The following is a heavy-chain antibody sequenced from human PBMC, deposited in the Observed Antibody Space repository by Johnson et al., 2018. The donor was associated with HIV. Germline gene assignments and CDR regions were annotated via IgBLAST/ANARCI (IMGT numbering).Heavy chain of an antibody. D-gene: IGHD1-26*01. CDR3: AKGTVSGSYYDACDI. Sequence: QVQLVESGGGVVQPGGSLRLSCAASGFTFSSYGMHWVRQAPGKGLEWVAFIRYDGSNKYYADSVKGRFTISRDNSKNTLYLQMNSLRAEDTAVYYCAKGTVSGSYYDACDIWGQGTMFTVAS. CDR2: IRYDGSNK. V-gene: IGHV3-30*02. J-gene: IGHJ3*02. CDR1: GFTFSSYG.